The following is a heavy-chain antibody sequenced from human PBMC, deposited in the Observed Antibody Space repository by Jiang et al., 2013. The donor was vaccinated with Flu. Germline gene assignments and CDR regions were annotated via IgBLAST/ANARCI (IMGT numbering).Heavy chain of an antibody. CDR3: ARAYSSSWYDFTPPKNQLDY. CDR1: GYTFTGYY. Sequence: KPGASVKVSCKASGYTFTGYYMHWVRQAPGQGLEWMGWINPNSGGTNYAQKFQGWATMTRDTSISTAYMELSRLRSDDTAVYYCARAYSSSWYDFTPPKNQLDYWGQGTLVTVSS. J-gene: IGHJ4*02. V-gene: IGHV1-2*04. D-gene: IGHD6-13*01. CDR2: INPNSGGT.